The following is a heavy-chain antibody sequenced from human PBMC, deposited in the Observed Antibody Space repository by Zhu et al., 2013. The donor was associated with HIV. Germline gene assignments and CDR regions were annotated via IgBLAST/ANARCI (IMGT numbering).Heavy chain of an antibody. CDR1: GGSISSSNW. J-gene: IGHJ3*02. D-gene: IGHD6-19*01. CDR3: ARWRDRIGHVAGYHDAFDI. V-gene: IGHV4-4*02. CDR2: IYHSGST. Sequence: VQLQESGPGLVKPSGTLSLTCAVSGGSISSSNWWSWVRQPPGKGLEWIGEIYHSGSTNYNPSLKSRVTISVDKSKDQFSLKLSSVTAADTAVYYCARWRDRIGHVAGYHDAFDIWGQGTMVTVSS.